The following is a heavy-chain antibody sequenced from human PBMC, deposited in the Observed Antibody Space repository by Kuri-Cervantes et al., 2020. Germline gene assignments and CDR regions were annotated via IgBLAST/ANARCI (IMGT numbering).Heavy chain of an antibody. CDR2: IYYSGTT. Sequence: GSLRLSCIVSGGSISNSNYYWGWIRQPPGKGLEWIGGIYYSGTTYYNPSLESRVTISVDTSKNQFSLNLSSVTAADTAVYYCAREIDYGDYGWFDSWGQGTLVTVSS. J-gene: IGHJ5*01. V-gene: IGHV4-39*07. D-gene: IGHD4-17*01. CDR1: GGSISNSNYY. CDR3: AREIDYGDYGWFDS.